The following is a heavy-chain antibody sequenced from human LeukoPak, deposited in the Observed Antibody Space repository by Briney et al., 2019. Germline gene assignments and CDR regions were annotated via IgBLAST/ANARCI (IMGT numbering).Heavy chain of an antibody. V-gene: IGHV1-2*06. CDR3: TRDPTRVPAAYNWFDP. Sequence: ASVKVSCKASGYTFIAYYMHWVRQAPGRGLEWMGRLNPNSGGTNYAQKFQGRVTMTRDTSISTAYMELSRLRSDDTAVYYCTRDPTRVPAAYNWFDPWGQGTLVTVSS. J-gene: IGHJ5*02. CDR2: LNPNSGGT. CDR1: GYTFIAYY. D-gene: IGHD2-2*01.